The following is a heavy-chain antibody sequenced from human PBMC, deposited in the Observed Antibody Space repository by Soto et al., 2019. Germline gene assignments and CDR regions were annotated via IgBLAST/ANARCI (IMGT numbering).Heavy chain of an antibody. J-gene: IGHJ4*02. V-gene: IGHV5-51*01. D-gene: IGHD1-20*01. CDR1: GYSFTNYW. Sequence: CESLKISCKASGYSFTNYWIGWVRQMPGKGLEWMGIIYPGDSDTRYSPSFQGQVTISADKSISTACLQWSSLEASDTAMYYCARSRITGTTWNFDYWGQGTMVTVSS. CDR3: ARSRITGTTWNFDY. CDR2: IYPGDSDT.